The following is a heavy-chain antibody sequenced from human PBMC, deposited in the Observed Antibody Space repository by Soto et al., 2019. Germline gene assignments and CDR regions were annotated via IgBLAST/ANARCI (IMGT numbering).Heavy chain of an antibody. Sequence: GGSLRLSCAASGFTFSSYSMNWVRQAPGKGLEWVSYISSSSSTIYYADSVKGRFTISRDNAKNSLYLQMNSLRDEDTAVYYCAREGYDILTGYLINFDYWGQGTLVTVSS. CDR3: AREGYDILTGYLINFDY. CDR1: GFTFSSYS. V-gene: IGHV3-48*02. D-gene: IGHD3-9*01. J-gene: IGHJ4*02. CDR2: ISSSSSTI.